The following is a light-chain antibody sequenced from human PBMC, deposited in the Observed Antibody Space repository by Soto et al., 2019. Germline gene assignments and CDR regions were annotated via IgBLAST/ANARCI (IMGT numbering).Light chain of an antibody. J-gene: IGLJ2*01. CDR3: CSYAGSSTPV. Sequence: QSVLTRPASVSGSPGQSITISCTGTSSDVGSYNLVSWYQQHPGKAPKLMIYEGSKRPSGVSNRFSGSKSGNTASLTISGLQAEDEADYYCCSYAGSSTPVFGGGTKVTVL. V-gene: IGLV2-23*01. CDR1: SSDVGSYNL. CDR2: EGS.